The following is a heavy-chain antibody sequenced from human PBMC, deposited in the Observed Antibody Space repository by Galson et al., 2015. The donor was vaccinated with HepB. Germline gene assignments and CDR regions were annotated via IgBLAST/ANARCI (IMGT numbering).Heavy chain of an antibody. CDR1: GYSLTSYY. J-gene: IGHJ6*02. D-gene: IGHD6-19*01. Sequence: SVKVSCKASGYSLTSYYIHWVRQAPGQGPEWMGIINPGVSITNSAQRFQGRLTMTTDTSTSTVFMELTTLASEDTAVYYCARGIAVTGYYYYYGMDFWGQGTTVTVPS. CDR2: INPGVSIT. CDR3: ARGIAVTGYYYYYGMDF. V-gene: IGHV1-46*01.